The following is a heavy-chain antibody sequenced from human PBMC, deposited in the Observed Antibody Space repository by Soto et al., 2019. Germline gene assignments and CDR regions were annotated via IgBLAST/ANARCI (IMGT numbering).Heavy chain of an antibody. D-gene: IGHD3-3*01. V-gene: IGHV4-31*03. CDR2: IYYSGST. Sequence: ASETLSLTCTVSGGSISSGGYYWSWIRQHPGKGLEWIGYIYYSGSTYYNSSLKSRVTISVDTSKNQFSLKLSSVTAADTAVYYCARARPDYDFWSGLPSINWFDPWGQGTLVTVSS. J-gene: IGHJ5*02. CDR1: GGSISSGGYY. CDR3: ARARPDYDFWSGLPSINWFDP.